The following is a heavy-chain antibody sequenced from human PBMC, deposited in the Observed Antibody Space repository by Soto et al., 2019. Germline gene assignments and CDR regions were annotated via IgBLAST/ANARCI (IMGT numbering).Heavy chain of an antibody. Sequence: QVLLVESGGGVVQPGRSLRLSCAASGFTFSSYAMHWVRQAPGKGLEWVAAISYDGSDQYYADSVKGRFTISRDNSKNTLFLQMNSLRADDTAVYHCARDLMPGAAPRQEYFQYWGQGTLVTVSS. CDR3: ARDLMPGAAPRQEYFQY. D-gene: IGHD6-13*01. J-gene: IGHJ1*01. V-gene: IGHV3-30-3*01. CDR1: GFTFSSYA. CDR2: ISYDGSDQ.